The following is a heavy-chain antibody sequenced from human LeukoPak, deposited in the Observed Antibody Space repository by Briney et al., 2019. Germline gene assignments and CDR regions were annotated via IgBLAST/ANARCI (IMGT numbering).Heavy chain of an antibody. J-gene: IGHJ4*02. CDR1: GGSFSGYY. CDR2: IYYSGST. Sequence: ASETLSLTCAVYGGSFSGYYWSWIRQPPGKGLEWIGYIYYSGSTYYNPSLKSRVTISVDTSKNQFSLKLSSVTAADTAVYYCAELTLADSWGQGTLVTVSS. CDR3: AELTLADS. V-gene: IGHV4-59*06. D-gene: IGHD1-26*01.